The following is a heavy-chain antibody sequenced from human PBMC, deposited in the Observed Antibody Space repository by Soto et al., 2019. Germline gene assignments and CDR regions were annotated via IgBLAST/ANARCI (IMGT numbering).Heavy chain of an antibody. CDR3: AADIVGATPGSYYYYYGMDV. CDR1: GFTFTSSA. D-gene: IGHD1-26*01. Sequence: QMQLVQSGPEVKKPGTSVKVSCKASGFTFTSSAVQWVRQARGQRLEWIGWIVVGSGNTNYAQKFQERVTITRDMSTSTAYMELSSLRSEDTAVYYCAADIVGATPGSYYYYYGMDVWGQGTTVTVSS. J-gene: IGHJ6*02. V-gene: IGHV1-58*01. CDR2: IVVGSGNT.